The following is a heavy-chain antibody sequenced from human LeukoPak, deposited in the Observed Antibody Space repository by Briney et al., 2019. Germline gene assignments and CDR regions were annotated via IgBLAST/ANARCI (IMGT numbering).Heavy chain of an antibody. CDR2: IYYSGST. Sequence: PSETLSLTCTVSGVSISSYYWSWIRQPPGKGLEWIGYIYYSGSTNYNPSLKSRVTISVDTSKNQFSLKLSSVTAADTAVYYCARHGAYCSSTSCPSYYYYGMDVWGQGTTVTVSS. V-gene: IGHV4-59*08. J-gene: IGHJ6*02. CDR1: GVSISSYY. D-gene: IGHD2-2*01. CDR3: ARHGAYCSSTSCPSYYYYGMDV.